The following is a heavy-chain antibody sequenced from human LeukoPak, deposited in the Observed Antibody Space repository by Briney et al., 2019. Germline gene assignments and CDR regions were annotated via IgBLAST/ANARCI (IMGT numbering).Heavy chain of an antibody. CDR1: GFTFSSYW. CDR3: ARGSRLGVVERDASDI. V-gene: IGHV3-21*01. D-gene: IGHD3-3*01. J-gene: IGHJ3*02. Sequence: PGGSLRLSCAASGFTFSSYWMNWVRQAPGKGLEWVSSISSSSSYIYYADSVKGRFTISRDNAKNSLYLQMNSLRAEDTAVYYCARGSRLGVVERDASDIWGQGTMVTVSS. CDR2: ISSSSSYI.